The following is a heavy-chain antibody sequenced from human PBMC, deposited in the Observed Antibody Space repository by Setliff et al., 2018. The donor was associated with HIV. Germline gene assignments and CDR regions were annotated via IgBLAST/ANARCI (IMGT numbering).Heavy chain of an antibody. CDR2: IKGDGSAH. J-gene: IGHJ5*02. CDR1: GFTFSTSW. Sequence: LRLSCAASGFTFSTSWMTWVRQAPGQGLEWVANIKGDGSAHYYVDSVKGRFTISRDNAKNSLYLRLNSLRVDDTAVYYCVRDSARPGGITPPWGQGTLVTVSS. D-gene: IGHD3-16*01. CDR3: VRDSARPGGITPP. V-gene: IGHV3-7*03.